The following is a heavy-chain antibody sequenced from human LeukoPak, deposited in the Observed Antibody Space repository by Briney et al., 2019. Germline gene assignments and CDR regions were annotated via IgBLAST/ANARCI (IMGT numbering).Heavy chain of an antibody. D-gene: IGHD4-23*01. V-gene: IGHV4-4*07. CDR1: GGPISSYY. J-gene: IGHJ6*03. Sequence: PSETLSLTCTVSGGPISSYYWSWIRQPAGKGLEWIGRIYTSGSTNYNPSLKSRVTISVDTSKNQFSLKLSSVTAADTAVYYCARDLVRWYSYYMDVWGKGTTVTVSS. CDR3: ARDLVRWYSYYMDV. CDR2: IYTSGST.